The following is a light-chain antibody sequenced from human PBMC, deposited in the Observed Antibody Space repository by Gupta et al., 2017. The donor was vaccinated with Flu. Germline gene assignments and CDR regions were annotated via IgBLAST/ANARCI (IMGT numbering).Light chain of an antibody. J-gene: IGLJ3*02. CDR1: SGSVSTNHY. CDR2: STN. V-gene: IGLV8-61*01. CDR3: ALYMSSGSLV. Sequence: TVTLTCGVSSGSVSTNHYPSCYQHTPAHPPLTLHYSTNPRSAGLPGRFAASILGTTAVPTITVAQADDDAYYYSALYMSSGSLVFGGGTKLTVL.